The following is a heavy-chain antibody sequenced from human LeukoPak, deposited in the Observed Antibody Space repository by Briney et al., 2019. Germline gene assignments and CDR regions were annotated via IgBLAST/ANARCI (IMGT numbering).Heavy chain of an antibody. D-gene: IGHD5-12*01. CDR2: IYYTGST. J-gene: IGHJ5*02. V-gene: IGHV4-39*01. CDR1: GGSISSSNYY. CDR3: ARQGRSGYDSYWFDP. Sequence: SETLSLTCTVSGGSISSSNYYWGWIRQPPGEGLQWIGNIYYTGSTYYNPSLKSRVTISVDTSKNQFSLKLSPVTAADTAVYYCARQGRSGYDSYWFDPWGQGTLVTVSS.